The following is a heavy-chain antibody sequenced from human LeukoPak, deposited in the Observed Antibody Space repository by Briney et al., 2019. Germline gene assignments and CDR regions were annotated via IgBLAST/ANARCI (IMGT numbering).Heavy chain of an antibody. CDR2: ISGSGGGT. D-gene: IGHD1-26*01. J-gene: IGHJ4*02. CDR1: GFTFSTYG. CDR3: ARDKGFWAYSGSYFDY. V-gene: IGHV3-23*01. Sequence: PGGSLRLSCAASGFTFSTYGMSWVRQAPGKGLEWVSAISGSGGGTYFADSVKGRFTISRDNAKNTLYLQMNSLRVEDTAVYYCARDKGFWAYSGSYFDYWGQGTLVTVSS.